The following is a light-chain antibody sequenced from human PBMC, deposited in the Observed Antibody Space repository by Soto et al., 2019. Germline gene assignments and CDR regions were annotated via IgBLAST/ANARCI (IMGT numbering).Light chain of an antibody. Sequence: ENVLTQSPGTLSLSPGERATLSCRASQSVSGSYLAWYQQKPGQAPRLLIYAASSRAIGIPDRFSGSASGTDFTLTISRLEPEDFAVYHCQQYGDSPLTFGGGTKVDIK. CDR3: QQYGDSPLT. J-gene: IGKJ4*01. CDR1: QSVSGSY. V-gene: IGKV3-20*01. CDR2: AAS.